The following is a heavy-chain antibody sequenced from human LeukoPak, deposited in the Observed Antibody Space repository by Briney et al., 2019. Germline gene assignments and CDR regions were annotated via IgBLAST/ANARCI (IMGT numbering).Heavy chain of an antibody. CDR3: ARDRKVRGASYNWFDP. Sequence: ASVKVSCKASGYTFTGYYMHWVRQAPGQGLEWMGWINPNSGGTNYAQKFQGRVTMTRDTSISTAYMELSRLRSDDTAVYYCARDRKVRGASYNWFDPWAREPWSPSPQ. J-gene: IGHJ5*02. CDR1: GYTFTGYY. CDR2: INPNSGGT. D-gene: IGHD3-10*01. V-gene: IGHV1-2*02.